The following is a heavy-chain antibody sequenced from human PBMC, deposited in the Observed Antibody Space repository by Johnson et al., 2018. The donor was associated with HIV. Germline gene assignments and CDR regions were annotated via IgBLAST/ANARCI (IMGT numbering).Heavy chain of an antibody. CDR2: ISYDGSNK. CDR1: GFTFSSYA. Sequence: VQLVESGGGVVQPGRSLRLSCAASGFTFSSYAMHWVRQAPGKGLEWVAVISYDGSNKYYADSVKGRFPISRDNSKNTLYLQMNSLRAEDTAVYYCAKGLGRAAAGTRNAFDIWGQGTMVTVSS. D-gene: IGHD6-13*01. J-gene: IGHJ3*02. CDR3: AKGLGRAAAGTRNAFDI. V-gene: IGHV3-30-3*01.